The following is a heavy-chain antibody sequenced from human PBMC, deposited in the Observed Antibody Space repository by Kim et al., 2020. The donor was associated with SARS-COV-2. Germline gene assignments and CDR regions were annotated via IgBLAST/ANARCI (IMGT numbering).Heavy chain of an antibody. D-gene: IGHD1-1*01. CDR3: ASQNVGADLYWFDP. J-gene: IGHJ5*02. Sequence: SETLSLTCTVSGGSISSSSYYWGWIRQPPGKGLEWIGSIYYSGSTYYNPSLKSRVTISVDTSKNQFSLKLSSVTAADTAVYYCASQNVGADLYWFDPWGQGTLVTVSS. CDR2: IYYSGST. V-gene: IGHV4-39*01. CDR1: GGSISSSSYY.